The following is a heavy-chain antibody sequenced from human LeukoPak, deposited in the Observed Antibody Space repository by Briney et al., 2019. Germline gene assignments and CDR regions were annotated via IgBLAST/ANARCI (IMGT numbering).Heavy chain of an antibody. CDR3: ASSWLGPYYYYGMDV. Sequence: SETLSLTCAVSGGSISSGGYSWSWIRQPPGKGLEWIGYIYHSGSTYYNPSLKSRVTISVDRSKNQFSLKLSSVTAADTAVYYCASSWLGPYYYYGMDVWGQGTTVTVSS. J-gene: IGHJ6*02. D-gene: IGHD6-13*01. V-gene: IGHV4-30-2*01. CDR1: GGSISSGGYS. CDR2: IYHSGST.